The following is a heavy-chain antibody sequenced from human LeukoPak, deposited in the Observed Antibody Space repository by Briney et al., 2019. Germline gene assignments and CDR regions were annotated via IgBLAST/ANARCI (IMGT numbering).Heavy chain of an antibody. CDR1: GFTFSNYW. V-gene: IGHV3-74*01. J-gene: IGHJ4*02. Sequence: GGSLRLSCAASGFTFSNYWMHWVRQAPGKGLVWVSRINSDGINTSYADSVKGRFTISRDNAKNTLNLQMNSLRAEDTAVYYCAKDRAAYYYGSGSYDDYWGQGTLVTVSS. CDR2: INSDGINT. CDR3: AKDRAAYYYGSGSYDDY. D-gene: IGHD3-10*01.